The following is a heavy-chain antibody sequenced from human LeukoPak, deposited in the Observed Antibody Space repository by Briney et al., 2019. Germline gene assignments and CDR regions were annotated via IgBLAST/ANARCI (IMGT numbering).Heavy chain of an antibody. CDR1: GGSFSGYY. CDR2: INHSGST. V-gene: IGHV4-34*01. Sequence: ETLSLTCAVYGGSFSGYYWSWIRQPPGKGLEWIGEINHSGSTNYNPSLKSRVTISVDTSKNQFSLKLSPVTAADTAVYYCARGSVVVTAILVPGWFDPWGQGTLVTVSS. D-gene: IGHD2-21*02. J-gene: IGHJ5*02. CDR3: ARGSVVVTAILVPGWFDP.